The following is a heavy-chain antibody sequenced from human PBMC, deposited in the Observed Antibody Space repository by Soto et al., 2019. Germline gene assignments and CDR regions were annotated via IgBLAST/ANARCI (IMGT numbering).Heavy chain of an antibody. CDR2: ISYDGSNK. D-gene: IGHD1-26*01. Sequence: QVQLVESGGGVVPPGRSLRLSCAASGFTFSSYAIHWVRQAPGKGLEWVAVISYDGSNKYYADSVKGRFSISRDNSKNTLYLQMTSLRAEDTAVYYCAKPPLVGPLDYWGQGTLVTVSS. CDR1: GFTFSSYA. CDR3: AKPPLVGPLDY. J-gene: IGHJ4*02. V-gene: IGHV3-30-3*02.